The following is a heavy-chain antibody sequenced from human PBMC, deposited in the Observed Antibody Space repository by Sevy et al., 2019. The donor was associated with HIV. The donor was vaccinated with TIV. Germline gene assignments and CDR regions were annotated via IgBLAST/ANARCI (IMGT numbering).Heavy chain of an antibody. CDR3: ARSRSLYYYYYGMDV. Sequence: ASVKVSCKASGYTFTGYYMHWVRQAPGQGLEWMVWINPNSSGTNYAQKFQGRVTMTRDTSIITAYMELSRLRSDDAAVSYCARSRSLYYYYYGMDVWGQGTTVTVSS. CDR1: GYTFTGYY. V-gene: IGHV1-2*02. J-gene: IGHJ6*02. CDR2: INPNSSGT.